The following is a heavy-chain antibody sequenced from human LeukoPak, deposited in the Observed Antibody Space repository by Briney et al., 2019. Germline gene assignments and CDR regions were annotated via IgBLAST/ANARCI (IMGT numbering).Heavy chain of an antibody. CDR1: GFTFNDFA. CDR3: AKDTGYCYDSSNYWV. V-gene: IGHV3-43D*03. J-gene: IGHJ4*02. Sequence: GSLRLSCAASGFTFNDFAMHWVRQTPGKGLEWVSLISWDGSSTSYEDSVKGRFTISRDNAKNSLYLQMNSLRAEDTALYYCAKDTGYCYDSSNYWVWGQGTLVTVSS. D-gene: IGHD3-22*01. CDR2: ISWDGSST.